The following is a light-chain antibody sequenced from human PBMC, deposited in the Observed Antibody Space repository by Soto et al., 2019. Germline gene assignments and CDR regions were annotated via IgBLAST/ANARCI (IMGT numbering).Light chain of an antibody. J-gene: IGKJ1*01. Sequence: EMLLTQCPGTLSLSPGERATLPCRASQSVSNNYLAWYQQKPGQAPRLLTYGASNRATGIPDRFSGSGSGTDFTLTISRLEPEDFAVYYCQQYGSSGTFGQGTKVDIK. CDR1: QSVSNNY. CDR3: QQYGSSGT. CDR2: GAS. V-gene: IGKV3-20*01.